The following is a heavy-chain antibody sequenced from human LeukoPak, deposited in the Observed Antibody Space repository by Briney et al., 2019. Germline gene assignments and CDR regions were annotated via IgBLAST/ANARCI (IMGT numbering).Heavy chain of an antibody. Sequence: PGESLQISCKNSGHTFSSYWTGWARQMPGKGLEWMGIIYPDASDIRYSPSFQGQVTISADKSINTAYLQWSSLKASDTAIYYCATTPYHSSNGYPDYWGQGTPVTVSS. V-gene: IGHV5-51*01. D-gene: IGHD3-22*01. CDR1: GHTFSSYW. J-gene: IGHJ4*02. CDR3: ATTPYHSSNGYPDY. CDR2: IYPDASDI.